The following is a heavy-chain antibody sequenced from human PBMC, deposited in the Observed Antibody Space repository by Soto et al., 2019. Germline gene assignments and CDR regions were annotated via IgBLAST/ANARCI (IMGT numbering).Heavy chain of an antibody. CDR2: ISSSSSYI. J-gene: IGHJ4*02. CDR1: GFTFSSYS. Sequence: EVQLVESGGGLVKPGGSLRLSCAASGFTFSSYSMNWVRQAPGKGLEWVSSISSSSSYIYYADSVKGRFTISRDNAKNSLYLQMTSLRAEGTAVYYCARDGDGYNREGDYWGQGTLVTVSS. V-gene: IGHV3-21*01. D-gene: IGHD2-21*01. CDR3: ARDGDGYNREGDY.